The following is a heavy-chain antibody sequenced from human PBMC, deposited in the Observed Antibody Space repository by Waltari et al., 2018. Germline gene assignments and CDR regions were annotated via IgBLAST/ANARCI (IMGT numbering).Heavy chain of an antibody. CDR1: GGSFSGYY. J-gene: IGHJ6*02. CDR2: INHSGST. V-gene: IGHV4-34*01. CDR3: ARGHKTVLYYYYGMDV. Sequence: QVQLQQWGAGLLKPSETLSLTCAVYGGSFSGYYWSWIRQPPGKGLEWIGEINHSGSTNYNPSLQSRVTISVDTSKNQFSLKLSSVTAADTAVYYCARGHKTVLYYYYGMDVWGQGTMVTVSS.